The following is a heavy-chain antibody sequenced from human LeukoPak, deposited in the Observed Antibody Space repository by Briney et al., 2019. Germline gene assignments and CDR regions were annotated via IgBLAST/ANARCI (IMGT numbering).Heavy chain of an antibody. Sequence: SVKVSCKASGGTFSSYAISWVRQAPGQGLEWMGGIIPIFGTANYAQKFQGRVTITADESTSTAYMELSSLRSEDTAVYYCARAGRGDPAAFDIWGQGTMVTVSS. V-gene: IGHV1-69*13. CDR2: IIPIFGTA. CDR3: ARAGRGDPAAFDI. J-gene: IGHJ3*02. CDR1: GGTFSSYA. D-gene: IGHD4-17*01.